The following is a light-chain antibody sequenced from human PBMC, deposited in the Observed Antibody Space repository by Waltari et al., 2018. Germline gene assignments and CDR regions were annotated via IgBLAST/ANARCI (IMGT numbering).Light chain of an antibody. CDR1: QNIKIW. J-gene: IGKJ1*01. V-gene: IGKV1-5*03. CDR3: QQYDTYPWT. CDR2: KAS. Sequence: DIQMTQSPSTLSASVGDRVTITCRASQNIKIWLTWSQQKPGKAPNLLIYKASSLQSRVPSRFSGSGSGTEFALTINSLQPDDFATYYCQQYDTYPWTFGHGTKVEIK.